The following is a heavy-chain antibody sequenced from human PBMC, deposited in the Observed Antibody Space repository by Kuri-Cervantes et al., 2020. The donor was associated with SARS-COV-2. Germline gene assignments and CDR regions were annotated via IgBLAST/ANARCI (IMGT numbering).Heavy chain of an antibody. CDR3: ARDPYVGSGYYLLDF. CDR1: GFSFSNYA. Sequence: GESLEISCAASGFSFSNYAMHWVRQAPGKGLEWVAIISYDGGYENYADSVQGRFTISRDNDKHTLYLQVNSVKTEDTAVYYCARDPYVGSGYYLLDFWGQGTLVTVSS. J-gene: IGHJ4*02. CDR2: ISYDGGYE. D-gene: IGHD3-22*01. V-gene: IGHV3-30*03.